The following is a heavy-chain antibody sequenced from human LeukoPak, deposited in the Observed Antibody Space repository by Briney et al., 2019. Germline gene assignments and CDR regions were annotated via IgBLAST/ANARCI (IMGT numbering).Heavy chain of an antibody. J-gene: IGHJ5*02. Sequence: ASVKVSCKASGYTFTGYYIHWVRQAPGQGLEWMGWINPNSGGTKYAQKFQGRVTMTRGTSISTAYMELSGLRSDDTAVYYCARQWLGSQCFDPWGQGTLVTVSS. V-gene: IGHV1-2*02. CDR3: ARQWLGSQCFDP. CDR2: INPNSGGT. CDR1: GYTFTGYY. D-gene: IGHD6-19*01.